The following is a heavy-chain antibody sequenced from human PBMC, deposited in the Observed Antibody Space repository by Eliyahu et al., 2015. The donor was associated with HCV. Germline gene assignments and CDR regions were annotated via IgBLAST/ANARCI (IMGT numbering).Heavy chain of an antibody. CDR3: ARDPYCSSTSCYTSYYYYGMDV. D-gene: IGHD2-2*02. Sequence: QVQLVQSGAEVKKPGASVKVSCKASGYTXTSYXMHWVXXAPGQGLEXMGIINPSGGSTSYAQKFQGRVTMTRDTSTSTVYMELSSLRSEDTAVYYCARDPYCSSTSCYTSYYYYGMDVWGQGTTVTVSS. CDR2: INPSGGST. V-gene: IGHV1-46*01. CDR1: GYTXTSYX. J-gene: IGHJ6*02.